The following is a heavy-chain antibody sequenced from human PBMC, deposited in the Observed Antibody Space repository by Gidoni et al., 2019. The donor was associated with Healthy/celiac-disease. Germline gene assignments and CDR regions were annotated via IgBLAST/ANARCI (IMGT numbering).Heavy chain of an antibody. CDR1: GFPFSSYA. J-gene: IGHJ4*02. V-gene: IGHV3-23*01. Sequence: EVQLLESGGGLVQPGGSLRLSCSASGFPFSSYAMSWVRQAPGKGLAWVSAISGSGGSTYYADSVKGRCTISRDNSKNTLYLQMNSLRAEDTAVYYCAKSKAIVVPPYYFDYWGQGTLVTVSS. CDR3: AKSKAIVVPPYYFDY. D-gene: IGHD3-22*01. CDR2: ISGSGGST.